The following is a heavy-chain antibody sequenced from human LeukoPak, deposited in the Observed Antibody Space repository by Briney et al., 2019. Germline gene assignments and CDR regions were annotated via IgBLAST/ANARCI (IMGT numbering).Heavy chain of an antibody. D-gene: IGHD4-17*01. CDR2: IVPIFGTA. CDR3: EIRIFRGEYPLDAALDM. J-gene: IGHJ3*02. V-gene: IGHV1-69*05. Sequence: SVKFSCKASGGTFSSYAISWVRQAPGHGLEWMGGIVPIFGTANYAQKFQGRVTITTDESTSTAYMELSSLRSEDTAVYYCEIRIFRGEYPLDAALDMWGQGQVVTVSS. CDR1: GGTFSSYA.